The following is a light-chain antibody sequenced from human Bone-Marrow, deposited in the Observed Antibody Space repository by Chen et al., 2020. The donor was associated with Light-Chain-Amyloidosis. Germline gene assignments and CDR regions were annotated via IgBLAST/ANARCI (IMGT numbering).Light chain of an antibody. CDR3: QSADSSGTYEVI. J-gene: IGLJ2*01. Sequence: SYELTQPPSVSVPPGQTARLTCSGDDLPTKYAYWYQQKPRQAPVLVIHRDAERPAGSSERFSGSSSGTTATLTISGVQAEDEADYHCQSADSSGTYEVIFGGGTKLTVL. CDR1: DLPTKY. CDR2: RDA. V-gene: IGLV3-25*03.